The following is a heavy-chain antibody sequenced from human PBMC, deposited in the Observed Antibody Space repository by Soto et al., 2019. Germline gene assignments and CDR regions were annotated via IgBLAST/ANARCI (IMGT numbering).Heavy chain of an antibody. Sequence: EVQQVESGGGLVQPGGSLRISCAASGFTFSSYWMHWVRQAPGKGLVWVSRIKSDGSDTSYADSVKGRFTISSDNAKNTLYLQMNSLRAEDTAVYYCAREGDAVYWYFDRWGRGTLVTVSS. J-gene: IGHJ2*01. D-gene: IGHD4-17*01. CDR1: GFTFSSYW. V-gene: IGHV3-74*01. CDR2: IKSDGSDT. CDR3: AREGDAVYWYFDR.